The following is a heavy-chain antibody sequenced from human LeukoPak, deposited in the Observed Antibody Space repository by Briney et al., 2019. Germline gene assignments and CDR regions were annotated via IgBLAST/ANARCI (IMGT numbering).Heavy chain of an antibody. CDR2: ISASGGST. CDR1: GFTFSSYA. V-gene: IGHV3-23*01. D-gene: IGHD4-11*01. Sequence: GGSLRLSCAASGFTFSSYAMSWVRQAPGKGLEWVSAISASGGSTYYADSVKGRFTISRDNSKNTLYLQMNSLRADDTAVYYCAKVAAYSNSFDYWGQGTLVTASS. J-gene: IGHJ4*02. CDR3: AKVAAYSNSFDY.